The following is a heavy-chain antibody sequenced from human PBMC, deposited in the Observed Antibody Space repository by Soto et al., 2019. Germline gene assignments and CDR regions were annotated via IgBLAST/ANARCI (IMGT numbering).Heavy chain of an antibody. CDR2: IYHSGST. V-gene: IGHV4-30-2*01. D-gene: IGHD2-21*01. Sequence: SETLSLTCAVSGGSISSGGYSWSWIRQPPGKGLEWIGYIYHSGSTYYNPSPKSRVTISVDRSKNQFSLKLSSVTAADTAVYYCARGNVVPLDYWGQGTLVTVSS. CDR1: GGSISSGGYS. CDR3: ARGNVVPLDY. J-gene: IGHJ4*02.